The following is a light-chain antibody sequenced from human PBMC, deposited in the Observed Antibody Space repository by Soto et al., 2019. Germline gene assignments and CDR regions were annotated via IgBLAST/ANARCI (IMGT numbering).Light chain of an antibody. V-gene: IGKV3-15*01. CDR1: QSVGSN. CDR3: QHYNNWPPWT. CDR2: GAS. Sequence: EIVMTQSPATLSVSPGERATLSCRASQSVGSNLAWYQQKPGQAPRLLIYGASTRATGIPVRFSGSGSGTEFTLTISSLQSEDFAIYYCQHYNNWPPWTFGRGTKVEIK. J-gene: IGKJ1*01.